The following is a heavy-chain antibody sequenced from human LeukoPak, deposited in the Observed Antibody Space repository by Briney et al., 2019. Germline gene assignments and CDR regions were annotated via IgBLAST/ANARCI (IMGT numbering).Heavy chain of an antibody. CDR3: ARDLVD. D-gene: IGHD1-26*01. V-gene: IGHV1-69*04. CDR1: GGTFSSSA. Sequence: GASVKVSCKTSGGTFSSSAITWVRQAPGQGLEWMGRIIPVLNITTYAQKFQGRVTMTMDTSTSTVYMELSSLRSEDTAVYYCARDLVDWGQGTLVTVSS. CDR2: IIPVLNIT. J-gene: IGHJ4*02.